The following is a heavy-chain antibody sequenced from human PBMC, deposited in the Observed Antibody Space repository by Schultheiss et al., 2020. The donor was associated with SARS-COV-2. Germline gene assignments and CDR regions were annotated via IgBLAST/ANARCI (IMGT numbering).Heavy chain of an antibody. CDR3: ARGRLTGETGYYGMDV. D-gene: IGHD1-14*01. CDR2: IYYSGST. CDR1: GGSISSYY. V-gene: IGHV4-59*12. Sequence: SETLSLTCTVSGGSISSYYWSWIRQPPGKGLEWIGYIYYSGSTNYNPSLKSRVTISVDTSKNQFSLNLNSVTAADTAVYYCARGRLTGETGYYGMDVWGQGTTVTVSS. J-gene: IGHJ6*02.